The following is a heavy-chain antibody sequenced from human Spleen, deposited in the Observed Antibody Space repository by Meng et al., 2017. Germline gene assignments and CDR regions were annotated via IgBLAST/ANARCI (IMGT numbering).Heavy chain of an antibody. CDR1: GGSISTSGYY. Sequence: QPQLQESGAGLGKPWEALSLTCSVSGGSISTSGYYWGWIRQPPGKGLEWIGSIGHSGFTYYTPSLKSRVTVSTDTSRNQFFLWLTSVTAADTAVYYCVRSSAWVRTGFDPWGQGTLVTVSS. V-gene: IGHV4-39*01. J-gene: IGHJ5*02. CDR3: VRSSAWVRTGFDP. D-gene: IGHD6-25*01. CDR2: IGHSGFT.